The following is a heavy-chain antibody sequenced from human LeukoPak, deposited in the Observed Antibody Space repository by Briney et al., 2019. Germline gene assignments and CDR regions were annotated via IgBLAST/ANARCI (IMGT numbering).Heavy chain of an antibody. Sequence: ASVKVSCKASGYTFTNYYIHWVRQAPGQGLEWMGWINPNSGGTQYSQKFQGRVTLTRDTSITTGSMELSGLTSDDTAVYYCARGSRWIQLWLGENWGQGTLVTVSS. D-gene: IGHD5-18*01. CDR2: INPNSGGT. CDR1: GYTFTNYY. V-gene: IGHV1-2*02. J-gene: IGHJ4*02. CDR3: ARGSRWIQLWLGEN.